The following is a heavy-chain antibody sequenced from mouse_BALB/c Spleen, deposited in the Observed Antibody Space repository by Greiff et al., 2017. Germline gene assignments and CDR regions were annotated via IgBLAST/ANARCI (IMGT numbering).Heavy chain of an antibody. CDR2: INPGSGGT. D-gene: IGHD2-14*01. CDR3: ARHYRYGGDY. Sequence: VQLQQSGAELVRPGTSVKVSCKASGYAFTNYLIEWVKQRPGQGLEWIGVINPGSGGTNYNEKFKGKATLTADKSSSTAYLQLSSLTSDDSAVYCCARHYRYGGDYWGQGTTLTVSS. V-gene: IGHV1-54*01. J-gene: IGHJ2*01. CDR1: GYAFTNYL.